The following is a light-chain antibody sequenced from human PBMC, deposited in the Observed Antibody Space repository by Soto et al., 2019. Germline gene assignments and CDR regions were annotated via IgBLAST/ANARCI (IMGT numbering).Light chain of an antibody. CDR3: SSYAGSMNLI. CDR1: SSDVSGHNH. CDR2: EVS. V-gene: IGLV2-8*01. Sequence: QSALTQPPSASGSPGQSVTISCTGRSSDVSGHNHVSRYQQHPGKAPKVMIYEVSKRPSGVPDRFSGSKSVNTASLTVSGLQAEDDADYYCSSYAGSMNLIFGGGTKPTVL. J-gene: IGLJ2*01.